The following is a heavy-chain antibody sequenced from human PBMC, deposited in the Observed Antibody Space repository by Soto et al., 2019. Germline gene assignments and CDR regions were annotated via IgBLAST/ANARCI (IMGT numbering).Heavy chain of an antibody. CDR1: GDIRTDFS. CDR3: ATSEGDCAGGSCYNYFYYYGMEV. V-gene: IGHV1-3*01. D-gene: IGHD2-8*02. Sequence: KVRCYASGDIRTDFSIHRGRHAAGQRAEWMGWLSVGNGDTKYSQKFQGRVTITRDTSARTAYMELSNLRSEDTAVYYCATSEGDCAGGSCYNYFYYYGMEVWGQGTTVTVSS. CDR2: LSVGNGDT. J-gene: IGHJ6*02.